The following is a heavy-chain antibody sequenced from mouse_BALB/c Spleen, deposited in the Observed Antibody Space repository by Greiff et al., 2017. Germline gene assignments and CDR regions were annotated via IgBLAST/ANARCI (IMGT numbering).Heavy chain of an antibody. CDR1: GYSITSDYA. V-gene: IGHV3-2*02. D-gene: IGHD2-4*01. J-gene: IGHJ2*01. CDR2: ISYSGST. Sequence: VQLQQSGPGLVKPSQSLSLTCTVTGYSITSDYAWNWIRQFPGNKLEWMGYISYSGSTSYNPSLKSRISITRDTSKNQFFLQLNSVTTEDTATYYCASSRNHDYFDYWGQGTTLTVSS. CDR3: ASSRNHDYFDY.